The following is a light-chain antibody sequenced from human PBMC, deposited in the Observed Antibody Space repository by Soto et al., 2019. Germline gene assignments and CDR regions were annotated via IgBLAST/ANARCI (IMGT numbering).Light chain of an antibody. V-gene: IGLV2-14*01. CDR1: SSDVGGYNY. CDR2: DVS. J-gene: IGLJ1*01. Sequence: QSVLTQPASVPGSPGQSITISCTGTSSDVGGYNYVSWYQQHPGKAPKLMIYDVSNRPSGVSNRFSGSKSGNTASLTISGLQAEDEADYYCSSYTSSSTLFGTGTKVTVL. CDR3: SSYTSSSTL.